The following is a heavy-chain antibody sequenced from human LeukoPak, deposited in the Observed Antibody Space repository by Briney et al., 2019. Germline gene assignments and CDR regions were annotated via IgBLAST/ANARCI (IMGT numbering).Heavy chain of an antibody. J-gene: IGHJ4*02. Sequence: PGGSLRLSCAASGFTFSSYWMSWVRQAPGKGLEWVANIKQDGSEKYYVDSVKGRFTISRDNAKNSLYPQMNSLRAEDTAVYYCASLQMVRGVIIPSDYWGQGTLVTVSS. CDR1: GFTFSSYW. V-gene: IGHV3-7*01. CDR3: ASLQMVRGVIIPSDY. D-gene: IGHD3-10*01. CDR2: IKQDGSEK.